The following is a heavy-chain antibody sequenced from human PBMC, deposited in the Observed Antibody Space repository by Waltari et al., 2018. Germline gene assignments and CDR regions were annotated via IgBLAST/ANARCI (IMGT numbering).Heavy chain of an antibody. CDR2: IYYSGST. D-gene: IGHD6-13*01. CDR1: GGSISSYY. V-gene: IGHV4-59*01. Sequence: QVQLQESGPGLVKPSETLSLTCTVSGGSISSYYWSWIRQPPGKGLEWIGYIYYSGSTTYNPSLKRRVTISVDTSKNQFSLKRSSVTAADTAVYYCARESVAAAGTWDYWGQGTLVTVSS. J-gene: IGHJ4*02. CDR3: ARESVAAAGTWDY.